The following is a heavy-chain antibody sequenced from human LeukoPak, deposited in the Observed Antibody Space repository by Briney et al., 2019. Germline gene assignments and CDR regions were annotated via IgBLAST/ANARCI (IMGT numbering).Heavy chain of an antibody. V-gene: IGHV3-21*01. CDR2: ISTSSSYI. CDR1: GFTFSSYV. D-gene: IGHD6-13*01. Sequence: GGSLRLSCAASGFTFSSYVMKWVRQVPGKGLEWVSSISTSSSYIYYADSVKGRFTISRDNAKNSLYLQMNSLRAEDTAVYYCARGPQMYSSSWFSRLHPFDYWGQGTLVTVSS. CDR3: ARGPQMYSSSWFSRLHPFDY. J-gene: IGHJ4*02.